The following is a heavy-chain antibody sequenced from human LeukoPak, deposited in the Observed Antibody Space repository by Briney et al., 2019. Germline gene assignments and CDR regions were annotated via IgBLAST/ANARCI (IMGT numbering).Heavy chain of an antibody. V-gene: IGHV4-30-2*01. CDR3: ARGGYYYDSSGSYDDY. CDR1: GGSISSGGYS. J-gene: IGHJ4*02. Sequence: SETLSLTCAVSGGSISSGGYSWSWIRQPPGKGLEWIGYIYHSGSTYYNPSLKSRVTISVDRSKNQFSLKLSSVTAADTAVYYCARGGYYYDSSGSYDDYWGQGTLVTVSS. D-gene: IGHD3-22*01. CDR2: IYHSGST.